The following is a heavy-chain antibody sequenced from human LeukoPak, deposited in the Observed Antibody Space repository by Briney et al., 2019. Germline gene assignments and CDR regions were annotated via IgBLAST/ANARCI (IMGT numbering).Heavy chain of an antibody. V-gene: IGHV3-21*01. CDR2: ISSSSSYI. D-gene: IGHD3-10*01. CDR3: ARDGEGQGDY. J-gene: IGHJ4*02. CDR1: GFTFSSYS. Sequence: GGSLRLSCAASGFTFSSYSMNWVRQAPGKGLEWVSSISSSSSYIYYADSVKGRFTISRDNAKNSLYLQMNSLRTEDTAVYYCARDGEGQGDYWGQGTLVTVSS.